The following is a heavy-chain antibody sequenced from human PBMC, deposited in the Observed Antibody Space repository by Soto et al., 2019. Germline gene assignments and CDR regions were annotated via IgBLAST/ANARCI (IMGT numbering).Heavy chain of an antibody. Sequence: QLQLQESGPGLVKPSETLSLTCTVSGVSISSSSYYWGWFRQPPGKGLEWIGTIYYGGSSYSNPSLKSRVTISLDTSKTQFSLTLTSVTAADTAVYYCARHGSYWGQGTLGTVSS. CDR2: IYYGGSS. J-gene: IGHJ4*02. CDR3: ARHGSY. V-gene: IGHV4-39*01. CDR1: GVSISSSSYY.